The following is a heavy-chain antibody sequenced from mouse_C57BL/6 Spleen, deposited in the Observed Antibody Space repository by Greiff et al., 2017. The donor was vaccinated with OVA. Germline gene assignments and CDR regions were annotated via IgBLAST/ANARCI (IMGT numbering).Heavy chain of an antibody. J-gene: IGHJ2*01. V-gene: IGHV1-53*01. Sequence: QVQLQQPGTELVKPGASVKLSCKASGYTFTSYWMHWVKQRPGQGLEWIGNINPSNGGTNYNEKFKGKATLTVDTSSSTAYMQLSSLTSEDSAVYYCARSGSTMVTTRDYWGQGTTLTVSS. CDR3: ARSGSTMVTTRDY. CDR1: GYTFTSYW. CDR2: INPSNGGT. D-gene: IGHD2-2*01.